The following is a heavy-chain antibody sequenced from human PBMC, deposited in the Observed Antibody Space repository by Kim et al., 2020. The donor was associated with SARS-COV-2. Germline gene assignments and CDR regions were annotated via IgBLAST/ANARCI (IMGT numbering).Heavy chain of an antibody. CDR3: ARDFPAAAILDSSGWSMVDWFDP. V-gene: IGHV3-7*01. CDR1: GFTFSSYW. J-gene: IGHJ5*02. Sequence: GGSLRLSCAASGFTFSSYWMSWVRQAPGKGLEWVANIKQDGSEKYYVDSVKGRFTISRDNAKNSLYLQMNSLRAEDTAVYYCARDFPAAAILDSSGWSMVDWFDPWGQGTLVTVSS. CDR2: IKQDGSEK. D-gene: IGHD6-19*01.